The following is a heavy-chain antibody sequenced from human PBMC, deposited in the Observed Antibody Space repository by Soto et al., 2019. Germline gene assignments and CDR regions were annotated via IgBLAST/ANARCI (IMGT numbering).Heavy chain of an antibody. CDR1: GLTFSTYA. J-gene: IGHJ6*02. V-gene: IGHV3-23*01. CDR3: AKSPGGLDGITSDYYGMDV. D-gene: IGHD3-16*01. CDR2: IGGSGTGGRT. Sequence: EVHLLESGGDLVQPGGSLRLSCTASGLTFSTYAMSWVRQAPGKGLEWVSAIGGSGTGGRTYYADCVKGRLTISSDNSKNTVYLQINSLRADDTTVYYCAKSPGGLDGITSDYYGMDVWGQGTTVTVSS.